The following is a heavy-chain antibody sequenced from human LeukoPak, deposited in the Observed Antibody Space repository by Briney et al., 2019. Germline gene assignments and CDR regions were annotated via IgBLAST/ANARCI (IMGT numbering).Heavy chain of an antibody. D-gene: IGHD6-13*01. CDR3: ARVSGIAAAGS. Sequence: GGSLRLSCAVSGFTFSDYGMHWVRQAPGKGLDWVAVIWNDGSNKLEADSVKGRFTISRDNSKNTLYLQMNSLRAEDTAVYYCARVSGIAAAGSWGQGTLVTVSS. V-gene: IGHV3-33*01. CDR2: IWNDGSNK. CDR1: GFTFSDYG. J-gene: IGHJ5*02.